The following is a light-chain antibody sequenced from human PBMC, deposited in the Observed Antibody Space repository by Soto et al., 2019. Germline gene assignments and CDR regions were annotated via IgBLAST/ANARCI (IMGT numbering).Light chain of an antibody. Sequence: EIVMTQSAVTLSVSPGERATLSCRASQSVSSNLAWYQQKPGQAPRLLIYGASTRATGIPARFSGSGSGTELTLTISSLQSEDFAVYYCQQYNNWPPYTFGQGTKLEI. V-gene: IGKV3-15*01. CDR1: QSVSSN. J-gene: IGKJ2*01. CDR3: QQYNNWPPYT. CDR2: GAS.